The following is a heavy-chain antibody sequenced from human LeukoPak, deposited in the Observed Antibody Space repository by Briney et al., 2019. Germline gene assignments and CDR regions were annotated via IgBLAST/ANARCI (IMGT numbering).Heavy chain of an antibody. CDR3: ASPSSSSSPPHYYYYGMDV. Sequence: GASVKVSCKASGGTFSSYAISWVRQAPGQGLEWMGGIIPIFGTANYAQKFQGRVTITADESPSTAYMELSSLRSEDTAVYYCASPSSSSSPPHYYYYGMDVWGQGTTVTVSS. CDR1: GGTFSSYA. V-gene: IGHV1-69*13. CDR2: IIPIFGTA. J-gene: IGHJ6*02. D-gene: IGHD6-6*01.